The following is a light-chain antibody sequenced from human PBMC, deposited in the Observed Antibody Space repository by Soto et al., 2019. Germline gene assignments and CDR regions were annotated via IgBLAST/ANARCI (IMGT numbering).Light chain of an antibody. J-gene: IGLJ2*01. V-gene: IGLV1-40*01. Sequence: QSVLTQPPSVSGAPGQRVTISCTGSSSNIGAGYDVHWYQHLPGTAPKLLIYGNINRPSGVPDRLSGSKSGTSASLAITGLQAEDEADYYCQSYDSSLSGWVFGGGTKLTVL. CDR2: GNI. CDR1: SSNIGAGYD. CDR3: QSYDSSLSGWV.